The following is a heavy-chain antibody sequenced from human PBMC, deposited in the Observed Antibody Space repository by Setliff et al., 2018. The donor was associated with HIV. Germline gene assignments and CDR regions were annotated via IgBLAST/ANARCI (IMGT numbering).Heavy chain of an antibody. V-gene: IGHV3-23*01. CDR2: ISGSGGST. J-gene: IGHJ4*02. CDR1: RFTFSSYA. CDR3: ARDRHYGTLTGFPYFDY. Sequence: PGGSLRLSCAASRFTFSSYAMSWVRQAPGKGLEWVSDISGSGGSTYYADSVKGRFTISRDNSKSTQYLQMNSLRTEDTAVYYCARDRHYGTLTGFPYFDYWGQGTLVTVSS. D-gene: IGHD3-9*01.